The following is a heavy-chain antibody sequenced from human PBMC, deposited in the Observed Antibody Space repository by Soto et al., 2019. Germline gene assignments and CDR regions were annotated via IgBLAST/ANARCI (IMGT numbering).Heavy chain of an antibody. V-gene: IGHV2-5*02. D-gene: IGHD2-2*01. CDR3: AHCRGGVASF. Sequence: QITLNESGPTLVKPTQTLTLTCTFSGFSLSTRDVGVGWIRQPPGEALEWLGVVYWDDDKTYSPSLKSRLTITKDTSKNQVVLRMTKMAPVDTATYYCAHCRGGVASFWGQGTLVTVSS. CDR1: GFSLSTRDVG. J-gene: IGHJ4*02. CDR2: VYWDDDK.